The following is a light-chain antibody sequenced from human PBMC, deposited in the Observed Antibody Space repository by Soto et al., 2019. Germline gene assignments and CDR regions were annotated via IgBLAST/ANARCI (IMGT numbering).Light chain of an antibody. Sequence: DIQMTQSPSSLSASVGDRVTITCQASQDITHYLNWYQQKPGKAPKLLIYDASKLETGISSRFSGSGSGRHFTLTISSLQPEDIATYYCQQYDNLPLTFGGGTKVEIK. J-gene: IGKJ4*01. V-gene: IGKV1-33*01. CDR1: QDITHY. CDR2: DAS. CDR3: QQYDNLPLT.